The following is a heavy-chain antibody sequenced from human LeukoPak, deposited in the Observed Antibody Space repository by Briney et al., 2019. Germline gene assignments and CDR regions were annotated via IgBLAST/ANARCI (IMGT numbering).Heavy chain of an antibody. J-gene: IGHJ5*02. Sequence: ETLSLTCTVSGGSISSYYWSWIRQPPGKGLEWVANIKQDGSEKYYLDSVKGRFTISRDNSKNSLYLQMTSLRAEDTAVYYCAGLLRYFDWLSPWSDPWGQGTLVTVSS. V-gene: IGHV3-7*01. CDR2: IKQDGSEK. CDR1: GGSISSYY. D-gene: IGHD3-9*01. CDR3: AGLLRYFDWLSPWSDP.